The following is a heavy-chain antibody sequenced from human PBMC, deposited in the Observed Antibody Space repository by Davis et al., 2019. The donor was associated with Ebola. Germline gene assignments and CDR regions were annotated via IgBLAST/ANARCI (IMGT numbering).Heavy chain of an antibody. CDR2: LITMPGIA. CDR1: GGTFSTST. J-gene: IGHJ4*02. D-gene: IGHD3-16*01. V-gene: IGHV1-69*04. Sequence: AASVKVSCKASGGTFSTSTINWVRQAPGQGLEWMGRLITMPGIANYAQKFQGRVTITADKSTSTAYMEPSSLRFEDTAVYYCARDWGPADYWGQGTLVTVSS. CDR3: ARDWGPADY.